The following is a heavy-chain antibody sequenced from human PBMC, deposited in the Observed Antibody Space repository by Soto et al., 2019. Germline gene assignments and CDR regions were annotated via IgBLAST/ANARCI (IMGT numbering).Heavy chain of an antibody. D-gene: IGHD2-8*01. Sequence: QVQLVESGGGVVQPGRSLRLSCAASGFTFSSYGMHWVRQAPGKGLEWVAVISYDGNNKYYGDSVKGRFTISREDSKNAVLLEMNSLRAGDTTVYSRAKVARPCTSGVCLHNWVDPWGQGTMVTVSS. CDR3: AKVARPCTSGVCLHNWVDP. V-gene: IGHV3-30*18. CDR2: ISYDGNNK. CDR1: GFTFSSYG. J-gene: IGHJ5*02.